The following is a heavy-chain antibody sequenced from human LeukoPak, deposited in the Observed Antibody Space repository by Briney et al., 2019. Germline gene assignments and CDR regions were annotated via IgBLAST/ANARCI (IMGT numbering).Heavy chain of an antibody. D-gene: IGHD6-13*01. CDR2: IYYSGST. Sequence: SETLSLPCTVSGGSISSSSYYWGWIRQTPGKGLEWIASIYYSGSTYYRSSLKSRVTISIDTSKNQISLKLSSVTAADTAVYYCARLSIVTAVDNWGQGTPVTVSS. V-gene: IGHV4-39*01. CDR3: ARLSIVTAVDN. J-gene: IGHJ4*02. CDR1: GGSISSSSYY.